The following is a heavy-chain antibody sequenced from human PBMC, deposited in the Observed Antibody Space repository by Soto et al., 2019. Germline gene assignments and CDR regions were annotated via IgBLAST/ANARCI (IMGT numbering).Heavy chain of an antibody. Sequence: GGSLRLCCAASGFTFSSYAMSWVRQAPGKGLEWVSAISGSGGSTYYADSVKGRFTISRDNSKNTLYLQMNSLRAEDTAVYYCAKDLAVAGSFDYWGQGTLVTVSS. D-gene: IGHD6-19*01. CDR3: AKDLAVAGSFDY. CDR1: GFTFSSYA. CDR2: ISGSGGST. V-gene: IGHV3-23*01. J-gene: IGHJ4*02.